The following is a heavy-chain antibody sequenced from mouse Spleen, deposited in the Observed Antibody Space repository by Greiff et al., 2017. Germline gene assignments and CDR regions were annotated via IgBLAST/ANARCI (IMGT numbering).Heavy chain of an antibody. J-gene: IGHJ4*01. V-gene: IGHV5-17*02. D-gene: IGHD1-1*01. CDR2: ISSGSSTI. Sequence: VQLKESGGGLVQPGGSRKLSCAASGFTFSSFGMHWVRQAPEKGLEWVAYISSGSSTIYYADTVKGRFTISRDNPKNTLFLQMTSLRSEDTAMYYCARWGYYYGSSYAMDYWGQGTSVTVSS. CDR3: ARWGYYYGSSYAMDY. CDR1: GFTFSSFG.